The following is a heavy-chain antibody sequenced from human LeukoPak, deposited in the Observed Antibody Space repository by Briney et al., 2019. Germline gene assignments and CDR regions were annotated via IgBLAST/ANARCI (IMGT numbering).Heavy chain of an antibody. CDR3: ARVTAKNDFWSGSDHLADY. D-gene: IGHD3-3*01. CDR2: MNPNSGNT. V-gene: IGHV1-8*01. Sequence: ASVKVSCKASGYTFTSYDINWVRQATGQGLEWMGWMNPNSGNTGYAQKFQGRVTMTRNTSMSTAYMELSSLRSEDTAVYYCARVTAKNDFWSGSDHLADYWGQGTLVTVSS. CDR1: GYTFTSYD. J-gene: IGHJ4*02.